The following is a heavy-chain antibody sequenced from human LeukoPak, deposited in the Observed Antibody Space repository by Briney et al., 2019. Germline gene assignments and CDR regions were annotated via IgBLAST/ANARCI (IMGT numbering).Heavy chain of an antibody. Sequence: GASVKVSCKASGGTFSSYAISWVRQAPGQGLEWMGGIIPIFGTANYAQKFQGRVTITADESTSTAYMELSSLRSEDTAVYYCAREGGGYSGYGYPGHFDYWGQGTLVTVSS. CDR1: GGTFSSYA. J-gene: IGHJ4*02. CDR2: IIPIFGTA. CDR3: AREGGGYSGYGYPGHFDY. V-gene: IGHV1-69*13. D-gene: IGHD5-12*01.